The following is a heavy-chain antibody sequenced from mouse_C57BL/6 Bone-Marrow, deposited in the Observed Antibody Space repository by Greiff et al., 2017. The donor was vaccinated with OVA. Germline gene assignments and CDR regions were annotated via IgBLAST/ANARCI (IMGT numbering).Heavy chain of an antibody. Sequence: VKLQQSGPELVKPGASVKISCKASGYAFSSSWMNWVKQRPGKGLEWIGRIYPGDGDTNYNGKFKGKATLTADKSSSTAYIQPSSLTSEDSAVYFCARHEDGYYASYFDYWGQGTTLTVSS. D-gene: IGHD2-3*01. CDR1: GYAFSSSW. J-gene: IGHJ2*01. V-gene: IGHV1-82*01. CDR3: ARHEDGYYASYFDY. CDR2: IYPGDGDT.